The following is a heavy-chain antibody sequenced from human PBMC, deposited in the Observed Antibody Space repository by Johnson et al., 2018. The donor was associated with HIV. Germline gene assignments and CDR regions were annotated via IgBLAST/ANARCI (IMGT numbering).Heavy chain of an antibody. D-gene: IGHD3-10*01. Sequence: QVQLVESGGGLVKPGGSLRLSCVASGFTFSDYYMSWIRQAPGKGLEWVSYISGSGSYRDYSDSVKGRFTISRDNSKNTLYLQMNSLRPEDTAVYYCAMLFLHAFDIWGQGTMVTVSS. V-gene: IGHV3-11*04. J-gene: IGHJ3*02. CDR2: ISGSGSYR. CDR3: AMLFLHAFDI. CDR1: GFTFSDYY.